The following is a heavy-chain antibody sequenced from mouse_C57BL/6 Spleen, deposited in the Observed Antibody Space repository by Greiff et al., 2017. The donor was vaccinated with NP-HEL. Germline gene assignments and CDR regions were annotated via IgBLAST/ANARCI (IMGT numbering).Heavy chain of an antibody. CDR2: IDPNSGGT. CDR3: AKDGVTSPFDY. D-gene: IGHD2-3*01. CDR1: GYTFTSYW. Sequence: QVQLKQPGAELVKPGASVKLSCKASGYTFTSYWMHWVKQRPGRGLEWIGRIDPNSGGTKYNEKFKSKATLTVDKPSSTAYMQISSLTSEDSAVYYCAKDGVTSPFDYWGQGTTLTVSS. J-gene: IGHJ2*01. V-gene: IGHV1-72*01.